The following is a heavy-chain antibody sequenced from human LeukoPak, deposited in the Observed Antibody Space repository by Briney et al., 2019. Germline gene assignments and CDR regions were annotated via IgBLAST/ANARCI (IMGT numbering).Heavy chain of an antibody. Sequence: ASVKVSCKASVYTFTSYDINWARQATGQGLEWMGWMNPNSGNTGYAQKLQCRVTMTRNTPISTAYMELSSLRSEDTAVYYCARAHQVAAAGKGDNWCDPWGQGTLVSVSS. D-gene: IGHD6-13*01. CDR2: MNPNSGNT. V-gene: IGHV1-8*01. CDR3: ARAHQVAAAGKGDNWCDP. CDR1: VYTFTSYD. J-gene: IGHJ5*02.